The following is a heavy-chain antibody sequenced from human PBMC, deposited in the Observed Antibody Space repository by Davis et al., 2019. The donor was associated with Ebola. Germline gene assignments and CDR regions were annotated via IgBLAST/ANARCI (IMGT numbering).Heavy chain of an antibody. CDR2: IYSGGST. J-gene: IGHJ4*02. CDR1: GFTVSSNY. V-gene: IGHV3-53*01. Sequence: GGSLRLSCAASGFTVSSNYMSWVRQAPGKGLEWVSVIYSGGSTYYADSVKGRFTISRDDSKNTAYLQMNSLKTEDTAVYYCTVVPAAHVDYWGQGTLVTVSS. D-gene: IGHD2-2*01. CDR3: TVVPAAHVDY.